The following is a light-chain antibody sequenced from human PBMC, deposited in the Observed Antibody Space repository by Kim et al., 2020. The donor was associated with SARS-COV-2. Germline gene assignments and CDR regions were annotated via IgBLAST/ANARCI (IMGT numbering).Light chain of an antibody. CDR1: ALPKQY. J-gene: IGLJ2*01. Sequence: SYELTQPPSVSVSPGQTARITCSGDALPKQYAHWYQQKAGQAPVLVIYKDSERPSGIPERLSGSSSGTTVTLTISGVQVEDEADYYCQSADSSGTYVVFG. CDR2: KDS. CDR3: QSADSSGTYVV. V-gene: IGLV3-25*03.